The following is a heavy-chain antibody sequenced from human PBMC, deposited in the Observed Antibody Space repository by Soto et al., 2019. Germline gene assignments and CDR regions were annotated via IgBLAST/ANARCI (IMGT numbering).Heavy chain of an antibody. J-gene: IGHJ6*01. D-gene: IGHD6-13*01. CDR3: ARHPPGYSSSWYRSYYYGMDV. Sequence: VQLLESGGGFVQPGGSLRLSCAASGFTFSSYAMHWVRQAPGKGLEWVAVISYDGSNKYYADSVKGRFTISRDNSKNTLYLQMNSLRAEDTAVYYCARHPPGYSSSWYRSYYYGMDVW. V-gene: IGHV3-30-3*01. CDR2: ISYDGSNK. CDR1: GFTFSSYA.